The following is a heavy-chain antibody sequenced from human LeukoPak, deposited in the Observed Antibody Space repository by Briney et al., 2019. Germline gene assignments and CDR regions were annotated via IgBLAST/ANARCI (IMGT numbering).Heavy chain of an antibody. CDR2: IWYDGSNK. J-gene: IGHJ5*02. Sequence: GGSLRLSCAAFGFTFSSYGMHWVRQAPGKGLEWVAVIWYDGSNKYYADSVKGRFTISRDNSKNTLYLQMNSLRAEDTAVYYCARECITMVRGVTTGHCVDPWGQGTLVTVSS. V-gene: IGHV3-33*01. CDR3: ARECITMVRGVTTGHCVDP. D-gene: IGHD3-10*01. CDR1: GFTFSSYG.